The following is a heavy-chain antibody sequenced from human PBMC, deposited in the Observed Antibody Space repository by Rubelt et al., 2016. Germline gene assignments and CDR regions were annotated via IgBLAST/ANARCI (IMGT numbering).Heavy chain of an antibody. Sequence: QVQLVQSGAEVKKPGASVKVSCKASGYTFTSYAMHWVRQAPGQRLEWMGWINAGNGNTKYSQKFQGRGTITRDTSASTAYMELSSLRSEDTAVYYCARVFHPRFGESGYFDLWGRGTLVTVSS. CDR3: ARVFHPRFGESGYFDL. J-gene: IGHJ2*01. CDR1: GYTFTSYA. CDR2: INAGNGNT. V-gene: IGHV1-3*01. D-gene: IGHD3-10*01.